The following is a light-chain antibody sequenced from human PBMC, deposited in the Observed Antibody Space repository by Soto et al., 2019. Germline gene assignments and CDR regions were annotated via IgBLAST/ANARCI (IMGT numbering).Light chain of an antibody. J-gene: IGLJ3*02. V-gene: IGLV2-11*01. CDR3: CSYSGSYTWV. CDR2: DVS. CDR1: SSDVGGYNY. Sequence: QSALTQPRSVSWSPGQSVTISCTGTSSDVGGYNYVSWYQQHPGKAPKLMIYDVSKWPSGVPDRFSGSKSGNTASLTISGLQAEDEADYYCCSYSGSYTWVFGGGTKLTVL.